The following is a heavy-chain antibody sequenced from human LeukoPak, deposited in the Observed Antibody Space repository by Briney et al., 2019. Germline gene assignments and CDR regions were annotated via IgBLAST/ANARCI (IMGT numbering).Heavy chain of an antibody. CDR3: ARQARKRRLHSVSDY. CDR1: SGSFSGYY. Sequence: SETLSLTCSVYSGSFSGYYWSWIRQPPGKGLEWIGEINHSGSTNYNPSLKSRVTISVDTSKNQFSLKLSSVTAADTAVYYCARQARKRRLHSVSDYWGQGTLVTVSS. D-gene: IGHD5-24*01. CDR2: INHSGST. V-gene: IGHV4-34*01. J-gene: IGHJ4*02.